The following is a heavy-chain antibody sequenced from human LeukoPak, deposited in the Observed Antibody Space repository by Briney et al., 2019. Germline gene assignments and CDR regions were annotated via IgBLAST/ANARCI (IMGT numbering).Heavy chain of an antibody. J-gene: IGHJ6*02. CDR3: ARDSSDYGDGYYYGMDV. V-gene: IGHV3-7*01. CDR1: GFTFSSYA. CDR2: IKQDGSEK. Sequence: GGSLRLSCAASGFTFSSYAMSWVRQARGKGLEWVANIKQDGSEKYYVDSVKGRFTISRDNAKNSLYLQMNSLRAEDTAVYYCARDSSDYGDGYYYGMDVWGQGTTVTVSS. D-gene: IGHD4-17*01.